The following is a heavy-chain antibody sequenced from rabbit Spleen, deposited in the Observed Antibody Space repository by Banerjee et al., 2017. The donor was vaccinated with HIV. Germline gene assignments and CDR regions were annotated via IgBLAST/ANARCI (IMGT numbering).Heavy chain of an antibody. CDR2: IDPVFGNT. CDR1: GFDFNNYY. V-gene: IGHV1S7*01. J-gene: IGHJ4*01. Sequence: QLEESGGGLVKPEGSLTLTCKASGFDFNNYYMSWVRQAPGKGLEWIGYIDPVFGNTDYASWVNGRFTISSHNAQNTLYLQLNSLTAADTATYFCVREVAVKFNLWGQGTLVTVS. CDR3: VREVAVKFNL. D-gene: IGHD4-1*01.